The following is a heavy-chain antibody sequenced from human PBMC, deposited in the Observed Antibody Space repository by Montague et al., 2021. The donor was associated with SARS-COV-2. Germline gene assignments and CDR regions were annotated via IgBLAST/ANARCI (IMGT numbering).Heavy chain of an antibody. Sequence: SETLSLTCTVSGSSITSYYWSWIRQPPGKGLEWIAYIYSSGSASYNPSLRSRVTMSVDKSTNQFSLRLNSVTAADTAVYYCARVFRGQGLAFDFWGQGALVTVSS. V-gene: IGHV4-59*12. CDR1: GSSITSYY. D-gene: IGHD6-19*01. CDR3: ARVFRGQGLAFDF. CDR2: IYSSGSA. J-gene: IGHJ4*02.